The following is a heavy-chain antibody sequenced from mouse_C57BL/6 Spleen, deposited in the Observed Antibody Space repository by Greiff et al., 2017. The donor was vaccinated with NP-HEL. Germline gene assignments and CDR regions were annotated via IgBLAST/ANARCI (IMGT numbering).Heavy chain of an antibody. V-gene: IGHV1-19*01. CDR2: INPYNGGT. CDR3: ASRYDGYYDY. Sequence: EVQLQESGPVLVKPGASVKMSCKASGYTFTDYYMNWVKQSHGKSLEWIGVINPYNGGTSYNQKFKGKATLTVDKSSSTAYMELNSLTSEDSAVYYCASRYDGYYDYWGQGTTLTVSS. J-gene: IGHJ2*01. D-gene: IGHD2-3*01. CDR1: GYTFTDYY.